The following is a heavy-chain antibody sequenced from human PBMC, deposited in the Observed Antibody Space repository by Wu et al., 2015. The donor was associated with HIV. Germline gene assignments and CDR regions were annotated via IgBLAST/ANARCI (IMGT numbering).Heavy chain of an antibody. D-gene: IGHD1/OR15-1a*01. CDR3: ARDSERYNWNNKRLEY. J-gene: IGHJ4*02. Sequence: VQLVQSGAEVKKPGASSEGLLQDLWIQIHRQLHSLGATGPWTRASVDGWINPSTGSTTYAQRFQGRITMTRDSSIHTVYMDLSGLRSDDTAIYYCARDSERYNWNNKRLEYWGQGTLLTVSS. CDR2: INPSTGST. CDR1: IQIHRQL. V-gene: IGHV1-2*02.